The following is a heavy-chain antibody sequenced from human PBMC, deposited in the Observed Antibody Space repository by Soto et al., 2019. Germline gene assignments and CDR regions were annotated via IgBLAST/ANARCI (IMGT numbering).Heavy chain of an antibody. CDR1: GFTFSSYG. D-gene: IGHD1-26*01. CDR2: IWYDGSNK. V-gene: IGHV3-33*01. CDR3: ARERGGSYYDS. Sequence: QVQLVESGGGVVQPGRSLRISCAASGFTFSSYGMHWVRQAPGKGLEWVAVIWYDGSNKYYADSVKGRFTISRDNSKNTLYLQMNSLRAEDTAVYYCARERGGSYYDSWGQGTLVTVSS. J-gene: IGHJ4*02.